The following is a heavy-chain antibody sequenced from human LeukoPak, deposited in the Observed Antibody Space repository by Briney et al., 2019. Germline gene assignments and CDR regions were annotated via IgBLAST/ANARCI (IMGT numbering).Heavy chain of an antibody. J-gene: IGHJ4*02. CDR2: IYFTGST. CDR3: ARPLGGGSSWFSFDS. V-gene: IGHV4-59*08. Sequence: PSETLSLTCTVSGGSISSYYWSWIRQPPGQGLEWIGYIYFTGSTNYNPSLKSRVTISVDTSKNQFSLKLSSVTAADTAVYYCARPLGGGSSWFSFDSWGQGTLVTVSS. CDR1: GGSISSYY. D-gene: IGHD6-13*01.